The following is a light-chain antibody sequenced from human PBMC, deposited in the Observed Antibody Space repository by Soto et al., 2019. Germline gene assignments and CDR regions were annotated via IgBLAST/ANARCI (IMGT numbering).Light chain of an antibody. CDR1: QSVLYSSNNKNY. V-gene: IGKV4-1*01. Sequence: DIVMTQSPDSLAVSLGERATINCKSSQSVLYSSNNKNYLAWYQQRPGQPPKLLIYWASTRESGVTDRFSGSGSGTDFPLTITSLQAEEVAVYYCQQYESTPPTFGQGTKLEIK. CDR2: WAS. J-gene: IGKJ2*01. CDR3: QQYESTPPT.